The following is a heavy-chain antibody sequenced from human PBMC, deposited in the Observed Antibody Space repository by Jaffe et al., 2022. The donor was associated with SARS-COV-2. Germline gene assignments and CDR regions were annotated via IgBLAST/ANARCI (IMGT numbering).Heavy chain of an antibody. CDR3: ARNRAAAGTGDRYYFDY. Sequence: QVQLQESGPGLVKPSETLSLTCTVSGGSISSYYWSWIRQPPGKGLEWIGYIYYSGSTNYNPSLKSRVTISVDTSKNQFSLKLSSVTAADTAVYYCARNRAAAGTGDRYYFDYWGQGTLVTVSS. CDR1: GGSISSYY. CDR2: IYYSGST. V-gene: IGHV4-59*01. J-gene: IGHJ4*02. D-gene: IGHD6-13*01.